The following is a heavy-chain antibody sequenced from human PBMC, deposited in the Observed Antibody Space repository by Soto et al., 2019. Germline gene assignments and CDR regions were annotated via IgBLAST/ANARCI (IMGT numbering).Heavy chain of an antibody. V-gene: IGHV3-64*01. Sequence: GGSLRLSCAASGFTFSTYAMHWVRQAPGKGLEYVSAISGNGGNTYYANSVKGRFTISRDNSKNTLYLQMGSLRAEDMAVYYCARSSASDYGDYRLGYWGQGTLVTVPQ. CDR2: ISGNGGNT. D-gene: IGHD4-17*01. CDR3: ARSSASDYGDYRLGY. J-gene: IGHJ4*02. CDR1: GFTFSTYA.